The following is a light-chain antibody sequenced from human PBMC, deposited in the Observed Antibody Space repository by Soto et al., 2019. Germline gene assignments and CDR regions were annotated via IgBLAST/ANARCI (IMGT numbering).Light chain of an antibody. CDR3: SSYTSSSTLLYV. Sequence: HSALTQPASVSGSSRQSITISCTGTSSDDGGYNYVSWYQQHPGKAPKLMIYDVSNRPSGFSNRFSGSKSGNTASLTISGLQADDEADYYCSSYTSSSTLLYVFGTRTKVTVL. J-gene: IGLJ1*01. V-gene: IGLV2-14*01. CDR1: SSDDGGYNY. CDR2: DVS.